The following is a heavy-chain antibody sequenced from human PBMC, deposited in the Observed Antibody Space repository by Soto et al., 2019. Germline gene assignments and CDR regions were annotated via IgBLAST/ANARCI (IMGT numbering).Heavy chain of an antibody. CDR1: GYSFTSYW. J-gene: IGHJ6*02. V-gene: IGHV5-10-1*01. CDR3: ASLRGSSSSANYYYYGMDV. CDR2: IDPSDSYT. Sequence: PGESLKISCKGSGYSFTSYWISWVRQMPGKGLEWMGRIDPSDSYTNYSPSFQGHVTISADKSISTAYLQWSSLKASDTAMYYCASLRGSSSSANYYYYGMDVWGQGTTVTAP. D-gene: IGHD6-6*01.